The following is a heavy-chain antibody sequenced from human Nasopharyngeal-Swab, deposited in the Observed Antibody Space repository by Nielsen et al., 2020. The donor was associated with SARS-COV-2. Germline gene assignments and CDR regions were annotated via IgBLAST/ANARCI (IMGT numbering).Heavy chain of an antibody. CDR3: ARENYYADEYYFDY. CDR1: GFTFSSYA. Sequence: GESLKISCAASGFTFSSYAMHWVRQAPGKGLESVSAISSNGGSTYYANSVKGRFTISRDNSKNTLYLQMNSLRAEDTAVYYCARENYYADEYYFDYWGQGTLVTVSS. CDR2: ISSNGGST. D-gene: IGHD3-22*01. V-gene: IGHV3-64*01. J-gene: IGHJ4*02.